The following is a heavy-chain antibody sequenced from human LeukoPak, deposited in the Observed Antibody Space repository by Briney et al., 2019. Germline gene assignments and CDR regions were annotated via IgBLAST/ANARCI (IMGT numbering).Heavy chain of an antibody. CDR1: GYTFTSYY. CDR2: INPSGGST. CDR3: AREQIGVVVTPDAFDI. D-gene: IGHD3-22*01. J-gene: IGHJ3*02. V-gene: IGHV1-46*01. Sequence: GASVKVSCKASGYTFTSYYMHWVRQAPGQGLEWMGIINPSGGSTSYAQKFQGRVTMTTDTSTSTAYMELRSLRSDDTAVYYCAREQIGVVVTPDAFDIWGQGTMVTVSS.